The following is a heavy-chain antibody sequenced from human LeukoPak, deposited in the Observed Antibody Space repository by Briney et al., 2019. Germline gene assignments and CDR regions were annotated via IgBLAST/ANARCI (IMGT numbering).Heavy chain of an antibody. Sequence: SETLXXTCTVSGGSISSSSYDWGWIRQPPGKGLEWIGSIYYSGSTYYNPSLKSRVTISVDTSKNQFSLKLSSVTAADTAVYYCAREAKSATVWSGYANFDYWGQGTLVTVSS. CDR1: GGSISSSSYD. V-gene: IGHV4-39*07. D-gene: IGHD3-3*01. CDR3: AREAKSATVWSGYANFDY. J-gene: IGHJ4*02. CDR2: IYYSGST.